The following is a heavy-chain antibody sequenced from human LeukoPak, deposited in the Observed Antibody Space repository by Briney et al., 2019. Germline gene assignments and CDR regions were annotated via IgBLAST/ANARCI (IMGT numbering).Heavy chain of an antibody. V-gene: IGHV1-2*02. CDR3: ARDKGEYYYYMDV. CDR1: GYTFTGYY. J-gene: IGHJ6*03. CDR2: INPNSGGT. Sequence: ASVKVSCKASGYTFTGYYMHWVRQAPGQGLEWMGWINPNSGGTNYAQKFQGRVTMTRDTSISTAYMEQSRLRSDDTAVYYCARDKGEYYYYMDVWGKGTTVTISS.